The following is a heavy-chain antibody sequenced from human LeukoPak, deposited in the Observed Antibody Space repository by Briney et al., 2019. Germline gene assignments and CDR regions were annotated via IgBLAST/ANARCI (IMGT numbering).Heavy chain of an antibody. CDR2: IYYSGST. CDR1: GGSISSYY. CDR3: ARDRGRDYSNYGLDY. D-gene: IGHD4-11*01. V-gene: IGHV4-59*12. J-gene: IGHJ4*02. Sequence: SETLSLTCTVSGGSISSYYWSWIRQPPGKGLEWIGYIYYSGSTNYNPSLKSRVTMSVDTSKNQFSLKLSSVTAADTAVYYCARDRGRDYSNYGLDYWGQGTLVTVSS.